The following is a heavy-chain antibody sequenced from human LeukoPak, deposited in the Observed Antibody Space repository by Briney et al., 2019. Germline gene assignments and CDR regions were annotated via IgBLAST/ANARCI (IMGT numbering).Heavy chain of an antibody. J-gene: IGHJ3*02. D-gene: IGHD2-15*01. CDR2: IIPIFGTA. Sequence: SVKVSCKASGGTFSSYAISWVRQAPGHGLEWMGGIIPIFGTANYAQKFQGRVTITADKSTSTAYMELSSLRSEDTAVYYCAREGMDIVVVVAAMGAFDIWGQGTMVTVSS. CDR3: AREGMDIVVVVAAMGAFDI. CDR1: GGTFSSYA. V-gene: IGHV1-69*06.